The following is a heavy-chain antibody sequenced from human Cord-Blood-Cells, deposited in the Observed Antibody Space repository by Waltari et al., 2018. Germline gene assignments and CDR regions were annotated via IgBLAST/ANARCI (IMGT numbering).Heavy chain of an antibody. CDR3: ARDVGPPDCSGGSCYSDY. D-gene: IGHD2-15*01. J-gene: IGHJ4*02. CDR1: GFTVSSNY. CDR2: IYSGGST. V-gene: IGHV3-53*01. Sequence: EVQLVESGGGLIQPGGSLRLSCAASGFTVSSNYMSWVRQAPGKGLEWVSVIYSGGSTYYADYVKGRFTISRDKSKNTLYLQMNSLRAEDTAVYYCARDVGPPDCSGGSCYSDYWGQGTLVTVSS.